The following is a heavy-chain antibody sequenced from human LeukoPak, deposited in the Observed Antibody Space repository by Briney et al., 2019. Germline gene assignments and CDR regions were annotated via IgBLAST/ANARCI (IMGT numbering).Heavy chain of an antibody. Sequence: SQTLSLTCAISGDSVSSNSAAWNWTRQSPSRGLEWLGRTYYRSKWYNDYAVSVKSRITINPGTSKNQFSLQLNSVTPEDTAVYYCVLVSAATDAFDVWGQGTMVTVSS. CDR1: GDSVSSNSAA. D-gene: IGHD2-15*01. J-gene: IGHJ3*01. CDR3: VLVSAATDAFDV. V-gene: IGHV6-1*01. CDR2: TYYRSKWYN.